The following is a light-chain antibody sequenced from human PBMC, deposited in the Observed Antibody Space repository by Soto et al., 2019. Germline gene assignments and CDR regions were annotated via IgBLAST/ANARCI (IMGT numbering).Light chain of an antibody. Sequence: QSVLTQPASVSGSPGQSITISCTGTSSDVGGYNYVSWYQHHPGKAPKLIIYDVSNRPSGVSIRFSGSKSDNTASLTISGLLSEDEADYHCSSYTTSNTRQIVFGTGTKVTVL. J-gene: IGLJ1*01. CDR3: SSYTTSNTRQIV. CDR2: DVS. V-gene: IGLV2-14*03. CDR1: SSDVGGYNY.